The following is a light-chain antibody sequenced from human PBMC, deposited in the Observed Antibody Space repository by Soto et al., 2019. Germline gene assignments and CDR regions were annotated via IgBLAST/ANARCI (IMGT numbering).Light chain of an antibody. CDR1: QSVSSN. V-gene: IGKV3-15*01. CDR2: GAS. CDR3: QQYNNWPYT. Sequence: EIVMTQSPATLSVSPGERATLSCRASQSVSSNLAWYQQKPGQAPRLLIYGASTRATGIPARFSASGSGTEFTLTISSLQSEDFAVYYWQQYNNWPYTFGQGTKLEIK. J-gene: IGKJ2*01.